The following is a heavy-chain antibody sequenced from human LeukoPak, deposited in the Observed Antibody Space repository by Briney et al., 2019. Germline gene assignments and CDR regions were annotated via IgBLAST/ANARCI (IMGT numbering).Heavy chain of an antibody. CDR2: ISSSGSTI. V-gene: IGHV3-48*03. CDR3: ARDPTMIVVPYFDY. CDR1: GFTFSSYE. D-gene: IGHD3-22*01. J-gene: IGHJ4*02. Sequence: GGSLRLSCAASGFTFSSYEMNWVRQAPGKGLEWVSYISSSGSTIYYADSVKGRFTISRDNAKNSLYPQMNSLRAEDTAVYYCARDPTMIVVPYFDYWGQGTLVTVSS.